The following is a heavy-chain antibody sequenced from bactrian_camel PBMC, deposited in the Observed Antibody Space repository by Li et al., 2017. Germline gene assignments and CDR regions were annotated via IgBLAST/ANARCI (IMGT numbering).Heavy chain of an antibody. Sequence: HVQLVESGGGLVQPGRSLTLSCLASGYTVTAYCMGWFRQAPGKEREGVATIVGTKITSYADSVKGRFDISKDDAKTTMYLQMNSLKSEDAAMYYCARFRLVSTSNQFFDYWGQGTQVTVS. CDR3: ARFRLVSTSNQFFDY. D-gene: IGHD1*01. V-gene: IGHV3S1*01. CDR2: TIVGTKIT. CDR1: GYTVTAYC. J-gene: IGHJ4*01.